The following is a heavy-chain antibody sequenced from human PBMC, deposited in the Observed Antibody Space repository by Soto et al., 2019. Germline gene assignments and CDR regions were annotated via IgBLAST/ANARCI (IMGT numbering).Heavy chain of an antibody. CDR2: IYYSGST. Sequence: SETLSLTCTVSGGSISSYYWSWIRQPPGKGLEWIGYIYYSGSTNYNPSLKSRVTISVDTSKNQFSLKLSSVTAADTAVYYCARTKGGFLEWLLGFDYWGQGTLVTVSS. D-gene: IGHD3-3*01. V-gene: IGHV4-59*08. J-gene: IGHJ4*02. CDR3: ARTKGGFLEWLLGFDY. CDR1: GGSISSYY.